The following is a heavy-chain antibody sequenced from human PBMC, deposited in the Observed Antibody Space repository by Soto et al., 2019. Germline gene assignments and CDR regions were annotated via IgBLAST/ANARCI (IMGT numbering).Heavy chain of an antibody. CDR2: IYYSGST. J-gene: IGHJ4*02. V-gene: IGHV4-59*01. CDR3: AREQSDSGDYDY. D-gene: IGHD4-17*01. CDR1: GGSISSYY. Sequence: QVQLQESGPGLVKPSETLSLTCTVSGGSISSYYWSWIRQPPGKGLEWIGYIYYSGSTNYNPSLKSRVTISVDTSKNQFSLKLSSVTAADTAVYYCAREQSDSGDYDYWGQGTLVTVSS.